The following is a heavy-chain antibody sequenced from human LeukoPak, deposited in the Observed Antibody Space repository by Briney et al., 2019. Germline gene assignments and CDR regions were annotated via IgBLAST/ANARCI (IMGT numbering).Heavy chain of an antibody. J-gene: IGHJ5*02. D-gene: IGHD2-15*01. CDR1: GGSISSSTYY. CDR3: ARVRWPRVVDP. CDR2: IYYGGST. V-gene: IGHV4-39*01. Sequence: PSETLSLTCTVSGGSISSSTYYWGWIRQPPGKGLEWVGSIYYGGSTYYNPSLQSRVTISVDTSKSQFSLRLSSVTAADTAVYYCARVRWPRVVDPWGQGTLVTVSS.